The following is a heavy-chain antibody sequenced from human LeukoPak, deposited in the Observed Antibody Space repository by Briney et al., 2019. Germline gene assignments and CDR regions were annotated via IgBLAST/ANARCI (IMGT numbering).Heavy chain of an antibody. CDR1: GFTFSDYY. CDR2: ISSSGSTI. V-gene: IGHV3-11*01. D-gene: IGHD3-10*01. Sequence: GGSLRLSCAASGFTFSDYYMSWIRQAPGKGLEWVSYISSSGSTIYYADSVKGRFTISRDNAKNSLYLQMNSLTAEDTAVYYCAKDLDTMVRGVPDYWGQGTLVTVSS. J-gene: IGHJ4*02. CDR3: AKDLDTMVRGVPDY.